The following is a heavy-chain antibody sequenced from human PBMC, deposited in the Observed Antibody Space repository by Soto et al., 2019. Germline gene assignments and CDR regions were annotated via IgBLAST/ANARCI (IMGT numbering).Heavy chain of an antibody. CDR2: ISASTRNT. V-gene: IGHV1-18*01. D-gene: IGHD2-15*01. J-gene: IGHJ2*01. Sequence: ASVKVSCKASGYTFTNYAISWVRQAPGQGLEWMGWISASTRNTDQAQNFQGRVTMTIDTSTNTANMELRSLRSDDTAVYYCARCYCSVGSCYACWHFDLWGRGTLVTVSS. CDR1: GYTFTNYA. CDR3: ARCYCSVGSCYACWHFDL.